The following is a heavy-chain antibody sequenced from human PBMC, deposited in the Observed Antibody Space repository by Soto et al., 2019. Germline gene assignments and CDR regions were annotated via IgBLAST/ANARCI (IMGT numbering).Heavy chain of an antibody. Sequence: VGSLRLSCAASGFTFSDYYMSWIRQAPGKGLEWVSYISSSSSYTNYADSVKGRFTISRDDAKNSLYLQMNSLRAEDTAVYYCARDQCGYGVFDAFDILCQGTLVTIAS. CDR3: ARDQCGYGVFDAFDI. CDR1: GFTFSDYY. J-gene: IGHJ3*02. CDR2: ISSSSSYT. D-gene: IGHD5-12*01. V-gene: IGHV3-11*05.